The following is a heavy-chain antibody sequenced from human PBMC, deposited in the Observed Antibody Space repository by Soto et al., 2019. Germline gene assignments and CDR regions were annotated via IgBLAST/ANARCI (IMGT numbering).Heavy chain of an antibody. CDR1: GFTFSSYE. CDR2: ISSSGSTI. J-gene: IGHJ4*02. Sequence: GGSLRLSCAAAGFTFSSYEMNWVRQAPGKGLEWVSYISSSGSTIYYADSVKGRFTISRDNAKNSLYLQMNSLRAEDTAVYYCARFYYDSSGTDYWGQGTLVTVSS. V-gene: IGHV3-48*03. D-gene: IGHD3-22*01. CDR3: ARFYYDSSGTDY.